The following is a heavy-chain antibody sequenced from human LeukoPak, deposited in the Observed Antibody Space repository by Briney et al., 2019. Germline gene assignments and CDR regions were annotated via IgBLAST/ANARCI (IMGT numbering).Heavy chain of an antibody. D-gene: IGHD6-13*01. CDR2: INPNSGVT. Sequence: ASVKVSCKASGYTFTGYYMHWVRQAPGQGLEWMGWINPNSGVTNYAQKFQGRVTMTRDTSISTVYMELSRLRSDDTGVYYCARQGALVKGIDYWGQGTLVTVSS. J-gene: IGHJ4*02. V-gene: IGHV1-2*02. CDR3: ARQGALVKGIDY. CDR1: GYTFTGYY.